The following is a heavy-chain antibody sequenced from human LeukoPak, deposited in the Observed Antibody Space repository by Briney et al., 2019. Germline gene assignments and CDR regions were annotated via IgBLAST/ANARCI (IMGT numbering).Heavy chain of an antibody. CDR2: ISSSSSYI. J-gene: IGHJ4*02. CDR1: GFTFSSYS. V-gene: IGHV3-21*01. CDR3: ARVFRDFWSGYALDY. D-gene: IGHD3-3*01. Sequence: GGSLRLSCAASGFTFSSYSMNWVRQAPGKGLEWVSSISSSSSYIYYADSVKGRFTISRDNAKNSLYLQMNRLRAEDTAVYYCARVFRDFWSGYALDYWGQGTLVTVSS.